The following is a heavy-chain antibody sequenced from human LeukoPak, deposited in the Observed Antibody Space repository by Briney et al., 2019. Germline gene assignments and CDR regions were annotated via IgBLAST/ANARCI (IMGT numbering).Heavy chain of an antibody. CDR2: IWYDGSNK. Sequence: GRSLRFSCAASGITFSSYGMHWVRQAPGKGLEWVAVIWYDGSNKYYADSVKGRFTISRDNSKNTLYLQMNSLRAEDTAVYYCAREPATAGSFGWFDPWGQGTLVTVSS. CDR3: AREPATAGSFGWFDP. J-gene: IGHJ5*02. V-gene: IGHV3-33*01. CDR1: GITFSSYG. D-gene: IGHD5-18*01.